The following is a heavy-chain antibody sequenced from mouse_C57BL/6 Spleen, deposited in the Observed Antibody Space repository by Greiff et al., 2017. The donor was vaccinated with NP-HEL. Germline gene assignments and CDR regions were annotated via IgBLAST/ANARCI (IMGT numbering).Heavy chain of an antibody. CDR1: GYSFTDYN. J-gene: IGHJ4*01. CDR3: ASPLITTVVAPGAMDY. CDR2: INPNYGTT. V-gene: IGHV1-39*01. D-gene: IGHD1-1*01. Sequence: VQLKESGPELVKPGASVKISCKASGYSFTDYNMNWVKQSNGKSLEWIGVINPNYGTTSYNQKFKGKATLTVDQSSSTAYMQLNSLTSEDSAVYYCASPLITTVVAPGAMDYWGQGTSVTVSS.